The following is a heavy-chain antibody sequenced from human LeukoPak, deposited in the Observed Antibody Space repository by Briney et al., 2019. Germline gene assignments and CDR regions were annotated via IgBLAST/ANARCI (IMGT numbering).Heavy chain of an antibody. Sequence: SQTLSLTCTVSGGSISSGGYYWSWIRQPPGKGLEWIGYIYHSGSTYYNLSLKSRVTISVDRSKNQFSLKLSSVTAADTAVYYCARDSGYSSSSGDYWGQGTLVTVSS. J-gene: IGHJ4*02. D-gene: IGHD6-6*01. V-gene: IGHV4-30-2*01. CDR1: GGSISSGGYY. CDR3: ARDSGYSSSSGDY. CDR2: IYHSGST.